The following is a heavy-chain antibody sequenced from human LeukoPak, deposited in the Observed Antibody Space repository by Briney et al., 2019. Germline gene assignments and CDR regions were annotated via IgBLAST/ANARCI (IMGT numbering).Heavy chain of an antibody. V-gene: IGHV4-59*11. J-gene: IGHJ3*02. D-gene: IGHD6-13*01. CDR3: ARVVPKQQLVDAFDI. CDR1: GGSISSHY. Sequence: SETLSLTCAVSGGSISSHYWSWIRQPPGKGLEWIGYVFYSGSTNYNPSLKSRVSISVDTSKKQLSLKLSSVTAADTAVYYCARVVPKQQLVDAFDIWGQGTMVTVSS. CDR2: VFYSGST.